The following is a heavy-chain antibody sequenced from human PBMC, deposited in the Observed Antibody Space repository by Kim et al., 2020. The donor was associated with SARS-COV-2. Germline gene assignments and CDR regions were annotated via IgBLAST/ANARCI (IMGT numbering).Heavy chain of an antibody. J-gene: IGHJ6*02. V-gene: IGHV3-33*01. Sequence: KYYADSVQGRLTISRDNSKNTLYLQMNSLRAEDTAVYYCARDRLGEYGMDVWGQGTTVTVSS. D-gene: IGHD3-16*01. CDR3: ARDRLGEYGMDV. CDR2: K.